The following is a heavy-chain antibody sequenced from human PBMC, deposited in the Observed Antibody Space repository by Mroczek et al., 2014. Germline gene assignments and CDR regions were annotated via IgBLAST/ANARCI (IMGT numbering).Heavy chain of an antibody. CDR1: GFTFSSYA. Sequence: VQLVESGGGLVQPGGSLRLSCAASGFTFSSYAMSWVRQAPGKGLEWVSAISGSGGSTYYADSVKGRFTISRDNSKNTLYLQMNSLRAEDTAVYYCAKLGCSGGSCPLGTRSDAFDIWGQGTMVTVSS. D-gene: IGHD2-15*01. J-gene: IGHJ3*02. CDR2: ISGSGGST. V-gene: IGHV3-23*04. CDR3: AKLGCSGGSCPLGTRSDAFDI.